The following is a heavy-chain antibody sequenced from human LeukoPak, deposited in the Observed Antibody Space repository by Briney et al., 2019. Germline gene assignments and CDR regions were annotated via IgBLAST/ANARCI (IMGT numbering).Heavy chain of an antibody. CDR2: IKHPGST. CDR3: ARGYCSGGSCSLPTYCYYYYMDV. J-gene: IGHJ6*03. Sequence: SETLSLTCAVYGGSFNGYYRTSIRHPPRHGLDWSGEIKHPGSTNYHPSLKSRVTISADTSKNHLSLRLSSVTAADMAVYYCARGYCSGGSCSLPTYCYYYYMDVWGKGTMVTVSS. V-gene: IGHV4-34*01. CDR1: GGSFNGYY. D-gene: IGHD2-15*01.